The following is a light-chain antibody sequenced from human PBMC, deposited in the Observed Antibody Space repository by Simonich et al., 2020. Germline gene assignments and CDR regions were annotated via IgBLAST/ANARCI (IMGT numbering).Light chain of an antibody. CDR2: DVS. J-gene: IGLJ3*02. Sequence: QSALTQPASVSGSPGQSITISCTGPSSDVGGYNYVSWYQQHPGKAPKLMIYDVSKPPSGVSNRFSGSNSGNTASLTISGLQAEDEADYYCSSYTSSSTWVFGGGTKLTVL. V-gene: IGLV2-14*01. CDR1: SSDVGGYNY. CDR3: SSYTSSSTWV.